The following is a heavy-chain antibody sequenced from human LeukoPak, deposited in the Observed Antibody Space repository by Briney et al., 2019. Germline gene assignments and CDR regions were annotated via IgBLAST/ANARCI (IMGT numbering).Heavy chain of an antibody. CDR1: GFTFNDAW. V-gene: IGHV3-15*01. J-gene: IGHJ6*02. D-gene: IGHD6-6*01. Sequence: PGGSLRLSCAASGFTFNDAWMNWVRQAPGKGLEWVGRIKSNIDGGTTDYAAPVKGRFTISRDDSKNTLSLQMDSLKTEDTAVYYCTTDPRGIAARRRHFYYGMDVWGQGTTVIVSS. CDR2: IKSNIDGGTT. CDR3: TTDPRGIAARRRHFYYGMDV.